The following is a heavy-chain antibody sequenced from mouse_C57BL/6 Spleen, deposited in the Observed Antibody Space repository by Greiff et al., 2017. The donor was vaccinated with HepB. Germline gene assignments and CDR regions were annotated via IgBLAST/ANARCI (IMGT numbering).Heavy chain of an antibody. J-gene: IGHJ1*03. D-gene: IGHD1-1*01. Sequence: EVQLVESEGGLVQPGSSMKLSCTASGFTFSDYYMAWVRQVPEKGLEWVANINYDGSSTYYLDSLKSRFIISRDNAKNILYLQMSCLKSEDTATYYCAREGDGSSPLWYFDVWGTGTTVTVSS. V-gene: IGHV5-16*01. CDR2: INYDGSST. CDR3: AREGDGSSPLWYFDV. CDR1: GFTFSDYY.